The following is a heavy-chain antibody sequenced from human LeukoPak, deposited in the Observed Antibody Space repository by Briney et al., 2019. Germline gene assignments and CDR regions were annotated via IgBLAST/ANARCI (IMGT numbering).Heavy chain of an antibody. D-gene: IGHD2-8*02. CDR1: GFTFSTFA. CDR3: ATYRQVLLPFES. J-gene: IGHJ4*02. CDR2: IFPSGGEI. V-gene: IGHV3-23*01. Sequence: PGGSLRLSCAASGFTFSTFAMIWVRQPPGKGLEWVSSIFPSGGEIHYADSVRGRFTISRDNSKNPLSPRMNSLRAEDTAIYYCATYRQVLLPFESWGQGTLVTVSS.